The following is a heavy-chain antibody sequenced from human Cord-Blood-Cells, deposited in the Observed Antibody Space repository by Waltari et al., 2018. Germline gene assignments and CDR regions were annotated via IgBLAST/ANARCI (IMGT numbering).Heavy chain of an antibody. CDR3: ARDGGAVAGNY. J-gene: IGHJ4*02. Sequence: AVYGGSFSGYYWSWIRQPPGKGLEWIGEINHSGSTNYNPSLKSRVTISVDTSKNQFSLKLSSVTAADTAVYYCARDGGAVAGNYWGQGTLVTVSS. V-gene: IGHV4-34*01. CDR1: GGSFSGYY. D-gene: IGHD6-19*01. CDR2: INHSGST.